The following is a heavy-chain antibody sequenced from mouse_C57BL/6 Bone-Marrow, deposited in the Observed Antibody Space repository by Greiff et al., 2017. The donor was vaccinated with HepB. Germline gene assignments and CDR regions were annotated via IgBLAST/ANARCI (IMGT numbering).Heavy chain of an antibody. D-gene: IGHD2-4*01. Sequence: QVQLQQSGAELARPGASVKLSCKASGYTFTSYGISWVKQRTGQGLEWIGEIYPRSGNTYYNEKFKGKATLTADKSSSTAYMELRSLTSEDSAVYFCARDYDYDDFAYWGQGTLVTVSA. CDR1: GYTFTSYG. CDR3: ARDYDYDDFAY. CDR2: IYPRSGNT. J-gene: IGHJ3*01. V-gene: IGHV1-81*01.